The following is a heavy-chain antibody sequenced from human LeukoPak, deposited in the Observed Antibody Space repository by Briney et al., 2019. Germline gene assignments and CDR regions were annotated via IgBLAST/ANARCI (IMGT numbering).Heavy chain of an antibody. CDR3: VRGAYYFYGMDV. J-gene: IGHJ6*02. D-gene: IGHD3-16*01. CDR1: GFTFSTYW. V-gene: IGHV3-74*03. Sequence: GGSLRLSCAASGFTFSTYWMHWVRQAPGKGLVWVAQINGDGTYTTYADSMKGRSTISRDNAKNTLYLHIKSLRVEDTSVFYCVRGAYYFYGMDVWGQGTTVTTSS. CDR2: INGDGTYT.